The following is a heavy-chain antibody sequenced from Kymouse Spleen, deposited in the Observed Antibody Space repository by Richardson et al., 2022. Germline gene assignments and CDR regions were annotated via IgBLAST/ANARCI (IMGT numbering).Heavy chain of an antibody. J-gene: IGHJ5*02. CDR2: INHSGST. CDR1: GGSFSGYY. D-gene: IGHD3-9*01. Sequence: QVQLQQWGAGLLKPSETLSLTCAVYGGSFSGYYWSWIRQPPGKGLEWIGEINHSGSTNYNPSLKSRVTISVDTSKNQFSLKLSSVTAADTAVYYCARRGYDILTGYPNWFDPWGQGTLVTVSS. CDR3: ARRGYDILTGYPNWFDP. V-gene: IGHV4-34*01.